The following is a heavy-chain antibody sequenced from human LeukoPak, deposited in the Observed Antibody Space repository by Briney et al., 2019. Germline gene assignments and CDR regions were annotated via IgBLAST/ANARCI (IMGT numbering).Heavy chain of an antibody. CDR1: GSTFSSYG. D-gene: IGHD7-27*01. V-gene: IGHV3-33*01. J-gene: IGHJ4*02. CDR2: IWFDGSNK. CDR3: ARDRDWGCSYCSY. Sequence: GGSLRLSCAASGSTFSSYGMHWVRQAPGKGLEWVAVIWFDGSNKYYADSVKGRFTISRDNSKNTLYLQMNSLRAEDTAVYYCARDRDWGCSYCSYWGQGTLVTVSS.